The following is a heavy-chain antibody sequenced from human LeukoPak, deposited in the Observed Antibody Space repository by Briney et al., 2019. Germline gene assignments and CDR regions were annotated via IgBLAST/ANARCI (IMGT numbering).Heavy chain of an antibody. D-gene: IGHD2-21*02. V-gene: IGHV3-23*01. CDR2: ISGSGGST. Sequence: GGSLRLSCAASGFTFSSYGMSWVRQAPGKGLEWVSAISGSGGSTYYADSVKGRFTISRDNSKNTLYLQMNSLRAEDTAVYCCAVVTAIPGGLDYWGQGTLVTVSS. J-gene: IGHJ4*02. CDR1: GFTFSSYG. CDR3: AVVTAIPGGLDY.